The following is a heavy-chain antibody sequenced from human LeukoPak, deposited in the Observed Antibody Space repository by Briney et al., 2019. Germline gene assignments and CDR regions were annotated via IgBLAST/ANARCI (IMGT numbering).Heavy chain of an antibody. Sequence: GGSLRLSCAASGFTFTTYGMIWVRQAPGKGLECVSTIGLSDDSTNYADSVKGRFTVSRDNSKNTLYLLMNSLRAEDTARYYCARDPNWGSGYWGQGTLVTVSS. J-gene: IGHJ4*02. CDR3: ARDPNWGSGY. D-gene: IGHD7-27*01. CDR2: IGLSDDST. V-gene: IGHV3-23*01. CDR1: GFTFTTYG.